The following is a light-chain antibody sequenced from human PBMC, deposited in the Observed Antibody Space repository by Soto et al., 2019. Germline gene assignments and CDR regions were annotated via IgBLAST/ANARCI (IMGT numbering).Light chain of an antibody. CDR1: QGISSY. CDR2: AAS. J-gene: IGKJ1*01. CDR3: QQYNNWPQT. V-gene: IGKV1-9*01. Sequence: IQMTKSPSSLSASVRDRVTITCRASQGISSYLAWYQQKPGKAPKLLIYAASTLQSGVPSRFSGSGSGTDFTLTISSLQSEDFAVYYCQQYNNWPQTFGQGSKVDIK.